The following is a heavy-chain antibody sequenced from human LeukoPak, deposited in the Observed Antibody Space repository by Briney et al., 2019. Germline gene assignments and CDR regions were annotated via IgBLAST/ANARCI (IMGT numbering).Heavy chain of an antibody. CDR2: IHYSGST. CDR3: ASREWLGAENNWFDP. V-gene: IGHV4-39*01. Sequence: PSETLSLTCTVSGGSISSSSYYWGWLRQPPGKGLEWIGSIHYSGSTYYNPSLESRVTISVDTSKNQFSLKLTSVTAADTAVYYCASREWLGAENNWFDPWGQGTLVTVSS. CDR1: GGSISSSSYY. D-gene: IGHD3-3*01. J-gene: IGHJ5*02.